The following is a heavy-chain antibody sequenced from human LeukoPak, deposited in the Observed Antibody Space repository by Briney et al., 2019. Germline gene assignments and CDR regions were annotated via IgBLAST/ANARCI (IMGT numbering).Heavy chain of an antibody. CDR2: ISGSGGII. CDR3: AKDLPDYGDYIEGY. J-gene: IGHJ4*02. D-gene: IGHD4-17*01. V-gene: IGHV3-23*01. CDR1: GFTFSSCG. Sequence: GVSLRLSCAASGFTFSSCGMSWVRQAPGKGLEWVSTISGSGGIIDYADSVKGRFTFSRDNSRNMVYLQMNSLRAEDTAVYYCAKDLPDYGDYIEGYWGQGTLVTVSS.